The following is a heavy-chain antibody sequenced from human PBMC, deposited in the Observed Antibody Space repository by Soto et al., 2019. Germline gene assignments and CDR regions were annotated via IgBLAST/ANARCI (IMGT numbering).Heavy chain of an antibody. J-gene: IGHJ6*02. CDR2: IFFSGTT. CDR1: GSSTRSGDHL. CDR3: ARERVYGVIPPFYYFGMDV. D-gene: IGHD3-3*01. V-gene: IGHV4-30-4*08. Sequence: QVQLQESDPGLVTPSQTLSLTCSVSGSSTRSGDHLWSWIRQPPGKGLEWIGYIFFSGTTHYNPSLESRVRLSIATSRNQFSMKLRSVTAADTAVYFCARERVYGVIPPFYYFGMDVWGHGTTVIVSS.